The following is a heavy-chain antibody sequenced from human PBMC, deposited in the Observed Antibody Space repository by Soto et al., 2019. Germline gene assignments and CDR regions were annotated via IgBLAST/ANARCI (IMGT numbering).Heavy chain of an antibody. V-gene: IGHV4-61*01. CDR2: IFYSRTT. Sequence: SETLSLTCTVSGGTVSNASYYWSWIRQPPGMGLVWLGYIFYSRTTNYNPSLKSRVTISLYTSKNQFSLQLSSVTAADTAVYYCARVSIPYYYRTSGQYYFDHWGQGTRVTVSS. J-gene: IGHJ4*02. D-gene: IGHD3-22*01. CDR1: GGTVSNASYY. CDR3: ARVSIPYYYRTSGQYYFDH.